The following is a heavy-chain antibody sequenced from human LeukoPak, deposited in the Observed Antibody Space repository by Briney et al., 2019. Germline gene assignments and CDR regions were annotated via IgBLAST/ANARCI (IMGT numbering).Heavy chain of an antibody. CDR2: ITHSGST. V-gene: IGHV4-34*01. CDR3: ARVGASAFDI. Sequence: EPLSLTCTVNGGAFSDYKWNWIRQPPGKGLEWIGQITHSGSTNYNPSLKSRVTVSVDTSKKHLSLKLNSVSAADTAVYYCARVGASAFDIWGPGTMVTGSS. CDR1: GGAFSDYK. D-gene: IGHD3-10*01. J-gene: IGHJ3*02.